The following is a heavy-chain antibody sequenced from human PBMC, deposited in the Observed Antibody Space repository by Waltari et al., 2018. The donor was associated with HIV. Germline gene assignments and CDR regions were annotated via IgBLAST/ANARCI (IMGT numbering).Heavy chain of an antibody. J-gene: IGHJ5*02. Sequence: EVQLVESGGGPVKPGGSLRLSCRASGFHSHSSSLNWVRQAPGKGLEWISSISSSGTFTHYADSVKGRFTISRDNANKSVYLQMNSLRAEDTAVYYCARDSRDNSWSLNFFDPWGQGTLVTVSS. D-gene: IGHD6-13*01. CDR2: ISSSGTFT. CDR1: GFHSHSSS. CDR3: ARDSRDNSWSLNFFDP. V-gene: IGHV3-21*01.